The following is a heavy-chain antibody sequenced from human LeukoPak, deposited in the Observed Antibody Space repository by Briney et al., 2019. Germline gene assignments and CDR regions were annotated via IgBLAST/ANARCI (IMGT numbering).Heavy chain of an antibody. CDR1: GGTFSSYT. J-gene: IGHJ3*02. CDR3: ARESDYCSGGSCYLGAFDI. Sequence: ASVKVSCKASGGTFSSYTISWVRQAPGQGLEWMGRIIPILGIANYAQKFQGRVTITADKSTSTAHMELSSLRSEDTAVYYCARESDYCSGGSCYLGAFDIWGQGTMVTVSS. V-gene: IGHV1-69*04. CDR2: IIPILGIA. D-gene: IGHD2-15*01.